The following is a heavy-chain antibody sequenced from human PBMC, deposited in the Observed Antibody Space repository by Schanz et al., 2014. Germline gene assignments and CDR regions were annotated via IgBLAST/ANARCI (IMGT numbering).Heavy chain of an antibody. J-gene: IGHJ4*02. D-gene: IGHD3-9*01. Sequence: VASGGGLVQPGGSLRLSCVASGFNVSKSYVSWVRQAPGKGLEWVSLIYKSGSAFYADSVKGRLTISRDNSKNTLYLQMNSLRAEDTAVYYCAKDHAGSDILTALGNWGQGTLVTVSS. V-gene: IGHV3-66*01. CDR3: AKDHAGSDILTALGN. CDR1: GFNVSKSY. CDR2: IYKSGSA.